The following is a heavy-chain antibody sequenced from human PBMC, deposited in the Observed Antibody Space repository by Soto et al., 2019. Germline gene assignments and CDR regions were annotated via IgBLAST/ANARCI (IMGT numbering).Heavy chain of an antibody. CDR2: INAGNGNT. CDR1: GYTFTSYA. CDR3: AREVRAIDAFDI. J-gene: IGHJ3*02. D-gene: IGHD2-2*01. Sequence: ASVKVSCKASGYTFTSYAMHWVRQAPGQRLEWMGWINAGNGNTKYAQKLQGRVTITRDTSASTAYMELSSLRSEDTAVYYCAREVRAIDAFDIWGQGTMVTVSS. V-gene: IGHV1-3*01.